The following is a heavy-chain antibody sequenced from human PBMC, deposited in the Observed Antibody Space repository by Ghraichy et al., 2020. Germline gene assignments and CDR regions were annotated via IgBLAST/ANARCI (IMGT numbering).Heavy chain of an antibody. D-gene: IGHD5/OR15-5a*01. V-gene: IGHV3-74*01. J-gene: IGHJ4*02. CDR2: SKSDGTYT. Sequence: LSLTCAASGFTLSGYYMHWVRQPLGRGLVWVSQSKSDGTYTNYADSVKGRFTVSRDNAKNMLYLRMDSLRAEDTAVYYCARENYEASVYGYDYWGQGTLVTVSS. CDR1: GFTLSGYY. CDR3: ARENYEASVYGYDY.